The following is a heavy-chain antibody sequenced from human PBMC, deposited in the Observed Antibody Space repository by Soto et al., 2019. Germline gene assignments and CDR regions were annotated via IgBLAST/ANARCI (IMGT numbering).Heavy chain of an antibody. CDR1: GGSISSSSYY. CDR2: IYYSGST. CDR3: ARVYSSGWFDY. V-gene: IGHV4-39*01. D-gene: IGHD6-19*01. J-gene: IGHJ4*02. Sequence: QLQLQESGPGLVKPSETLSLTCTVSGGSISSSSYYWGWIRQPPGKGLEWIGSIYYSGSTYYNPSLKSRVTISVDTSKNQFSLKLSSVTAADTAVYYCARVYSSGWFDYWGQGTLVTVSS.